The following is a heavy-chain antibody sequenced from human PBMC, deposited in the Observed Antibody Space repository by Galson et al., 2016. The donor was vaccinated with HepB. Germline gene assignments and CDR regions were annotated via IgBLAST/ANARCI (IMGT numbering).Heavy chain of an antibody. J-gene: IGHJ4*02. CDR3: ARLTLHGICCYFDY. V-gene: IGHV3-23*01. CDR2: ISGSADNT. D-gene: IGHD2-8*01. Sequence: SLRLSCAASGFTFSNYAMSWVRQAPGKGLEWVSAISGSADNTYYADSVKGRFTISRDNSKNTLYLQMNSLRAEDTAVYYRARLTLHGICCYFDYWGQGTLVTVSS. CDR1: GFTFSNYA.